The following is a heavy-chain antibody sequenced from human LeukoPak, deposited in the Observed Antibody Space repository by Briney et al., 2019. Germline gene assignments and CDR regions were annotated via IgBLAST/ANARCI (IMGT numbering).Heavy chain of an antibody. V-gene: IGHV4-30-4*01. D-gene: IGHD1-26*01. J-gene: IGHJ4*02. CDR2: IYYSGST. CDR1: GGSISSGDYY. Sequence: SQTLSLTCTVSGGSISSGDYYWSWIRQPPGKGLEWIGYIYYSGSTYYNPSLKSRVTISVDTSKNQFSLKLSSVTAADTAVYYCARARWELRRQMGYFDYWGQGTLVTVSS. CDR3: ARARWELRRQMGYFDY.